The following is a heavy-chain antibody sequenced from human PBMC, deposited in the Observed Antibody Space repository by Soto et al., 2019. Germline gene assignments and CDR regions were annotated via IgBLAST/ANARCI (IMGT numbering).Heavy chain of an antibody. V-gene: IGHV4-39*01. CDR2: IYYSGST. CDR3: ARMKVGMVTYYYYGMDV. CDR1: GGSISSSSYY. J-gene: IGHJ6*02. Sequence: PSETLSLTCTVSGGSISSSSYYWGWIRQPPGKGLEWIGSIYYSGSTYYNPSLKSRVTISVDTSKNQFSLKLSSVTAADTAVYYCARMKVGMVTYYYYGMDVWGQGTTVS. D-gene: IGHD5-18*01.